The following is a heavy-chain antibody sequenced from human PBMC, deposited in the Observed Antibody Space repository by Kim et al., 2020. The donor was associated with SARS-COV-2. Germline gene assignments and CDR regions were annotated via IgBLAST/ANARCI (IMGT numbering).Heavy chain of an antibody. Sequence: ASVKGRFTISRDDSKNSLYLQINSLKTEDTAVYYCARERREQTTYYGMDVWGQGTTLTVSS. J-gene: IGHJ6*02. CDR3: ARERREQTTYYGMDV. D-gene: IGHD4-17*01. V-gene: IGHV3-72*01.